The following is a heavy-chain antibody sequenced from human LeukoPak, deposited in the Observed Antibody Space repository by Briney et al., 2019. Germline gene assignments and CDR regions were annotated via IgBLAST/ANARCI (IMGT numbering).Heavy chain of an antibody. D-gene: IGHD6-19*01. CDR1: GGSFSSSSYY. CDR3: ARQAVAGNGFDY. CDR2: IYYSGNT. Sequence: SQTLSLTCTVSGGSFSSSSYYWGWILQPPGKGLEWIGTIYYSGNTYYNPSLKRRGTISVDTSKNQFSLKLSNVTAADTAVYYCARQAVAGNGFDYWGQGTLVSVSS. J-gene: IGHJ4*02. V-gene: IGHV4-39*01.